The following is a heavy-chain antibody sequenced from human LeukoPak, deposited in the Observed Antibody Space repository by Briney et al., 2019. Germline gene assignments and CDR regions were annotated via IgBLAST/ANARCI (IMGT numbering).Heavy chain of an antibody. J-gene: IGHJ4*02. CDR3: ARHFGRWLQFPELSDY. Sequence: TSETLSLTCTVSGGSISSSSYYWGWIRQPPGKGLEWIGSFYYSGSTYYNPSLKSRVTISVDTSKNQFSLKLSSVTAADTAVYYCARHFGRWLQFPELSDYWGQGTLVTVSS. CDR2: FYYSGST. D-gene: IGHD5-24*01. CDR1: GGSISSSSYY. V-gene: IGHV4-39*01.